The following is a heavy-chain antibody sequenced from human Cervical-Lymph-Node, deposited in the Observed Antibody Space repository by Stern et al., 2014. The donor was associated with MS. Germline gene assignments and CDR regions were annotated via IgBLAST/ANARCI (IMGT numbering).Heavy chain of an antibody. D-gene: IGHD2-15*01. CDR3: ARGYPFFDN. J-gene: IGHJ4*02. CDR2: INPNTGVP. V-gene: IGHV1-2*02. CDR1: GYTFTGFF. Sequence: QLQLVQSGAEVKKPGASVKVSCTASGYTFTGFFLHWVRQAPGQGLEWVGRINPNTGVPKAEQNVQGRSTLTRETCINTIYMELNRLKSDDTAVFYCARGYPFFDNWGQGTLVTVSS.